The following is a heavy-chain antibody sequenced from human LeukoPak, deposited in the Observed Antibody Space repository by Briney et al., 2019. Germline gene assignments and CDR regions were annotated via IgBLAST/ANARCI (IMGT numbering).Heavy chain of an antibody. CDR2: ISYDGSNK. CDR1: GFTFSSYA. Sequence: PGRSLRLSCAASGFTFSSYAMHWVRQAPGKGLEWVAVISYDGSNKYYADSVKGRFTISRDNSKNTLYLQMNSLRAEGTAVYYCARDLYCTNGVCLPLFDYWGQGTLVTVSS. CDR3: ARDLYCTNGVCLPLFDY. D-gene: IGHD2-8*01. J-gene: IGHJ4*02. V-gene: IGHV3-30-3*01.